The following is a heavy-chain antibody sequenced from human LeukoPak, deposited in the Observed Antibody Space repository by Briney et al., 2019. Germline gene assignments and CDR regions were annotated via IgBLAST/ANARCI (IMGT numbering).Heavy chain of an antibody. Sequence: SETLSLTCAVYGGSFSGYYWSWIRQPPGKGLEWIGEINHSGSTNYNPSLKSRVTISVDTSKNQFSLKLSSVTAADTAVYYCARGITRLGYCSSTSCYGGENWFDPWGQGTLVTVSS. CDR3: ARGITRLGYCSSTSCYGGENWFDP. D-gene: IGHD2-2*01. V-gene: IGHV4-34*01. CDR1: GGSFSGYY. J-gene: IGHJ5*02. CDR2: INHSGST.